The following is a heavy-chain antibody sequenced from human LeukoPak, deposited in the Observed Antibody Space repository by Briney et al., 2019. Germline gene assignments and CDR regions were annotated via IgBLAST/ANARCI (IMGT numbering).Heavy chain of an antibody. J-gene: IGHJ4*02. D-gene: IGHD1-20*01. CDR3: APTSEAYTSNWNV. CDR2: INPDSGFT. Sequence: GASVKVSCKASGYRFTDDYMHWVRQAPGQGLEWMGWINPDSGFTVYAQKSQGRVTMTRDTSISTAYMEVRRLRADDTAVYYCAPTSEAYTSNWNVWGQGTLVTVSS. CDR1: GYRFTDDY. V-gene: IGHV1-2*02.